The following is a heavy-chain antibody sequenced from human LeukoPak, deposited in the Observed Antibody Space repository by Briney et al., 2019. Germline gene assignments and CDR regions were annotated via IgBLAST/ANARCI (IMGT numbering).Heavy chain of an antibody. CDR2: IYYSGST. CDR1: GGSISSSSYY. V-gene: IGHV4-39*01. Sequence: SETLSLTCTVSGGSISSSSYYWGWIRQPPGQGLEWIGSIYYSGSTYYNPSLKSRVTISVDTSKNQFSLKLSSVTAADTAVYYCARGGRATVITYWGQGTLVTVSS. D-gene: IGHD4-11*01. J-gene: IGHJ4*02. CDR3: ARGGRATVITY.